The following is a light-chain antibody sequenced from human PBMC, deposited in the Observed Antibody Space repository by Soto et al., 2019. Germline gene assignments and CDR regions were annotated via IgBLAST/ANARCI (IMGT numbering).Light chain of an antibody. V-gene: IGLV1-36*01. CDR2: YDD. CDR3: AAWDDSLNGLV. CDR1: SSNIGNNA. Sequence: QSVLTQPPSVSEAPRQRVTISCSGSSSNIGNNAVNWYQQLPGKAAKLLIYYDDLLPSGVSDRFSGSKSGTSASLAISGLQSEDEADYYCAAWDDSLNGLVFGGGTKLTVL. J-gene: IGLJ2*01.